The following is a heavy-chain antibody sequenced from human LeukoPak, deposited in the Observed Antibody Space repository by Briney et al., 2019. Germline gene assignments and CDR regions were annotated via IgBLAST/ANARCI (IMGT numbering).Heavy chain of an antibody. D-gene: IGHD1-20*01. Sequence: GRSLRLSCAASGFTFSSYSMNWVRQAPGKGLEWVSYISSSSSTIYYADSVKGRFTISRDNAKNSLYLQMNSLRAEDTAVYYCASELLPITRDVWGQGTTVTVSS. CDR1: GFTFSSYS. J-gene: IGHJ6*02. V-gene: IGHV3-48*04. CDR2: ISSSSSTI. CDR3: ASELLPITRDV.